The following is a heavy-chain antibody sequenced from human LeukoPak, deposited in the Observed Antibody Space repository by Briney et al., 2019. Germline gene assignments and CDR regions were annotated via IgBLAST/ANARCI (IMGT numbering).Heavy chain of an antibody. Sequence: SETLSLTCTVSGGSISGYYWGWIRQPPGKGLEWIGSIYYSDSTYYNPSLKSRVTISVDTSKNQFSLKLSSVTAADTAVYYCARRSRSSWFLDYWGQGTLVTVSS. CDR1: GGSISGYY. D-gene: IGHD6-13*01. CDR2: IYYSDST. J-gene: IGHJ4*02. V-gene: IGHV4-39*01. CDR3: ARRSRSSWFLDY.